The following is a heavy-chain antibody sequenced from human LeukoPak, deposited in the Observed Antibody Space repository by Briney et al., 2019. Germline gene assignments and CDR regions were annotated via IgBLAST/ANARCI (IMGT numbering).Heavy chain of an antibody. D-gene: IGHD3-22*01. CDR2: IFYRGST. CDR1: GGSISTSSYF. Sequence: SETLSLTCTVSGGSISTSSYFWAWIRQPPGKGLEWIGSIFYRGSTFYNPSLKSRVTISVDPPKNQFSLKLSSVTAADTAVYYCARTYDGPMDVWGQGTTVTVSS. V-gene: IGHV4-39*01. CDR3: ARTYDGPMDV. J-gene: IGHJ6*02.